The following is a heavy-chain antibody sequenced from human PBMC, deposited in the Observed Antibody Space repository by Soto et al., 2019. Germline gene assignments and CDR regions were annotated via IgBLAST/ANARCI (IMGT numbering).Heavy chain of an antibody. Sequence: GGSLRLSCAASGFTFSSYAMSRVRQAPGKGLERVSAISGSGGSTYYADSVKGRFTISRDNSKNTLYLQMNSLRAEDTAVYYCAKEVDTAIHRRNWFDPCRQGTLVTVSS. J-gene: IGHJ5*02. V-gene: IGHV3-23*01. CDR3: AKEVDTAIHRRNWFDP. CDR1: GFTFSSYA. CDR2: ISGSGGST. D-gene: IGHD5-18*01.